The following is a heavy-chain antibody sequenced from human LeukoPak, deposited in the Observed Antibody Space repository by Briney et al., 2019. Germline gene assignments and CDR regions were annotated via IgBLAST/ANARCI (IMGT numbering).Heavy chain of an antibody. CDR3: AKDMGYMGRGATYYYNYAMDV. CDR2: ISGDGGST. D-gene: IGHD3-10*01. J-gene: IGHJ6*02. Sequence: PGGSLRLSCAASGLIFDDFAMHWVRQVPGKGLEWVSLISGDGGSTYYADSVKGRFTISRDNSRNSLYLQMNSLRTEDTALYYCAKDMGYMGRGATYYYNYAMDVWGQGTTVTVSS. CDR1: GLIFDDFA. V-gene: IGHV3-43*02.